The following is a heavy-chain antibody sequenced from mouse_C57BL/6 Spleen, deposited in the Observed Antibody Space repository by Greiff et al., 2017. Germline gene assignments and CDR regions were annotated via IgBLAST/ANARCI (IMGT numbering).Heavy chain of an antibody. V-gene: IGHV1-19*01. CDR1: GYTFTDYY. CDR3: ARTGTGTGAMDD. CDR2: INPYNGGT. D-gene: IGHD4-1*01. Sequence: VQLKESGPVLVKPGASVKMSCKASGYTFTDYYMNWVKQSHGKSLEWIGVINPYNGGTSYNQKFKGKATLTVDKSSSTAYMELNSLTSEDSAVYYCARTGTGTGAMDDWGQGTSVTVSS. J-gene: IGHJ4*01.